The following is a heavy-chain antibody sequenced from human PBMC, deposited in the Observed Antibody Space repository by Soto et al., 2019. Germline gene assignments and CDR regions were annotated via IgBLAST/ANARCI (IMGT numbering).Heavy chain of an antibody. CDR2: INHSGST. D-gene: IGHD6-6*01. CDR3: ARGSPPGAARRGYYYYYYMDV. J-gene: IGHJ6*03. Sequence: SETLSLTCAVYGGSFSGYYWSWIRQPPGKGLEWIGEINHSGSTNYNPSLKSRVTISVDTSKNQFSLKLSSVTAADTAVYYCARGSPPGAARRGYYYYYYMDVWGKGTTVTVSS. V-gene: IGHV4-34*01. CDR1: GGSFSGYY.